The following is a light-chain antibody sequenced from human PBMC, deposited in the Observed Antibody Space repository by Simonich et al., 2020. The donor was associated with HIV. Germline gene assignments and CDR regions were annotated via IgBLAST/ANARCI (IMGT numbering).Light chain of an antibody. J-gene: IGKJ5*01. CDR3: QQHGASSIT. Sequence: EIVMTQSPATLSVSPGDTATLSCRASQSVSSNLAWYQQKPGQAPRLLIYGASTRATGIPARFSGSGSGTEFTLTISSMQSEDFAVYYCQQHGASSITFGQGTRLEIK. V-gene: IGKV3-15*01. CDR1: QSVSSN. CDR2: GAS.